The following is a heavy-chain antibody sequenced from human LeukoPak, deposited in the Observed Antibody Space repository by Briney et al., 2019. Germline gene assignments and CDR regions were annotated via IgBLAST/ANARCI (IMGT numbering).Heavy chain of an antibody. Sequence: SVKVSCKASGGTFSSYAISWVRQAPGQGLEWMGGIIPIFGTANYAQKFQGRVTITADKSASTAYMELSSLRSEDTAVYYCARMSNSYYYMDVWGKGTTVTVSS. D-gene: IGHD4-11*01. CDR3: ARMSNSYYYMDV. J-gene: IGHJ6*03. CDR2: IIPIFGTA. CDR1: GGTFSSYA. V-gene: IGHV1-69*06.